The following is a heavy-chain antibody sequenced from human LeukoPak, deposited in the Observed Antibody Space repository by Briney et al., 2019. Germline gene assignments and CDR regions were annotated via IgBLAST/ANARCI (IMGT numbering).Heavy chain of an antibody. D-gene: IGHD5-18*01. CDR1: GGSMTTHH. J-gene: IGHJ4*02. CDR2: VFDSGRT. Sequence: SETLSLTCTVSGGSMTTHHWNWIRQTPGKGLEWIGYVFDSGRTKENPSLKSRVTLSADTSKNQLSLRLSSVTAADTAVYYCTAIKRGNIFGYFDFWGQGILVTVSS. CDR3: TAIKRGNIFGYFDF. V-gene: IGHV4-59*11.